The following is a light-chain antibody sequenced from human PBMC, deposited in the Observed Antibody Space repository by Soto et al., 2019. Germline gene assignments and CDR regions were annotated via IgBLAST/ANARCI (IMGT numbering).Light chain of an antibody. CDR2: HVT. J-gene: IGLJ1*01. Sequence: QSALTQPASVSGSPGQSITISCTGTSSDIGGYNYVSWYQQHPGDAPKLMIYHVTNRPLGVSNRFSGSKSGNTASLTISGLQAEDEAVYYCSSYTSSTAFIFGTGTKLTVL. CDR1: SSDIGGYNY. V-gene: IGLV2-14*03. CDR3: SSYTSSTAFI.